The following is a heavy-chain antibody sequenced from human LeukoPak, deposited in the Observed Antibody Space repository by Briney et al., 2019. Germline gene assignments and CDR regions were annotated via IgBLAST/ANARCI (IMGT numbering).Heavy chain of an antibody. CDR3: ARLGGYDSLTQEDYYYYYMDV. D-gene: IGHD5-12*01. J-gene: IGHJ6*03. V-gene: IGHV1-2*02. Sequence: ASVKVSCKASGYTFTGYYMHWVRQAPGQGLEWMGWINPNSGGTNYAQKFQGRVTMTRDTSISTAYMGLSRLRSDDTAVYYCARLGGYDSLTQEDYYYYYMDVWGKGTTVTISS. CDR1: GYTFTGYY. CDR2: INPNSGGT.